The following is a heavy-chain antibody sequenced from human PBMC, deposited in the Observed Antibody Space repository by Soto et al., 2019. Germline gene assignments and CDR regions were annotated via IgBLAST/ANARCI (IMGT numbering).Heavy chain of an antibody. CDR3: ARGPEYSSARDYYYGMDV. V-gene: IGHV1-69*13. D-gene: IGHD6-6*01. Sequence: SVKVSCKASGGTFSSYAISWVRQAPGQGLEWMGGIIPIFGTANYAQKFQGRVTITADESTSTAYMELSSLRSEDTAVYYCARGPEYSSARDYYYGMDVWGQGTTVTVSS. CDR1: GGTFSSYA. CDR2: IIPIFGTA. J-gene: IGHJ6*02.